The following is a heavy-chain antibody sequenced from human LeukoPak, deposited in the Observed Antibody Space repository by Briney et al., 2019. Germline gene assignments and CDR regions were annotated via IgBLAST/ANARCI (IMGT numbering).Heavy chain of an antibody. J-gene: IGHJ3*01. D-gene: IGHD4-17*01. CDR3: VKRSWAVTTWWGPFHL. CDR1: GFTFTSFA. CDR2: ILHSNAST. V-gene: IGHV3-23*01. Sequence: GGSLRLSCTASGFTFTSFAMSWVRQAPGKGLEWVSTILHSNASTNYADSVKGRFTISRDNSKTTLYLQINSLRDHDKAVYYSVKRSWAVTTWWGPFHLWRQGTIVSASS.